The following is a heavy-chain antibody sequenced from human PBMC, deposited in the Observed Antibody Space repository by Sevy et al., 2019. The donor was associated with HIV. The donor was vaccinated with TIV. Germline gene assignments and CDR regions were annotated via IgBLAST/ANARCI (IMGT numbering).Heavy chain of an antibody. CDR1: GFTFSSYA. CDR3: AREDPVSHYSNYEGVDY. D-gene: IGHD4-4*01. CDR2: ISYDGVNK. J-gene: IGHJ4*02. V-gene: IGHV3-30-3*01. Sequence: GGSLRLPCAASGFTFSSYAMYWVRQAPGKGLEWVAVISYDGVNKYYADSVKGRFTISRDNSKNTLYLQMNSLRAEDTAVYYCAREDPVSHYSNYEGVDYWGQGTLVTVSS.